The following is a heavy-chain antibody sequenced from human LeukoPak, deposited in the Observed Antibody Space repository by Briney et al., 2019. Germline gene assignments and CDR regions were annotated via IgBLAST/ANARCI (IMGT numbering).Heavy chain of an antibody. CDR2: IYYSGST. Sequence: SETLSLTCTVSGGSISSSSYYWGWIRQPPGKGLEWIGSIYYSGSTYYNPSLKSRVTISVDTSKNQFSLKLSSVTAADTAVYYCVRFIAAATYYFDYWGQGTLVTVSS. CDR1: GGSISSSSYY. J-gene: IGHJ4*02. CDR3: VRFIAAATYYFDY. V-gene: IGHV4-39*01. D-gene: IGHD6-13*01.